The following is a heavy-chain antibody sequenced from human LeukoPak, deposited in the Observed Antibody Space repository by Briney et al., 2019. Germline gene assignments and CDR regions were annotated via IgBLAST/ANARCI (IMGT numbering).Heavy chain of an antibody. J-gene: IGHJ4*02. CDR3: SRARGRWHLLPLDF. D-gene: IGHD1-26*01. CDR2: ISHDGATK. CDR1: GFSFSDFA. V-gene: IGHV3-30*04. Sequence: GGSLTLSCAASGFSFSDFAIHWVRQAPGKGLEWLAVISHDGATKHYADSVKGRFTISRDNSNNSLSLQMNSLNAEDTAVYYCSRARGRWHLLPLDFWGQGTLVTVYS.